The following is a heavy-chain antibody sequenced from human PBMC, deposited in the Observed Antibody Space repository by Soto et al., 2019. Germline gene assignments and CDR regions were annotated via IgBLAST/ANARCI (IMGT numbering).Heavy chain of an antibody. CDR3: ARVYDSSGYYYVFGY. CDR2: ITGSGSTK. CDR1: GFTFRSYE. Sequence: GGSLRLSCAASGFTFRSYEMNWVRKAPGKGLERVSYITGSGSTKYYADSVKGRFTSSRDNAKNSLYLQMNSLRAEDTAVYYCARVYDSSGYYYVFGYWGQGTLVTVSS. D-gene: IGHD3-22*01. J-gene: IGHJ4*02. V-gene: IGHV3-48*03.